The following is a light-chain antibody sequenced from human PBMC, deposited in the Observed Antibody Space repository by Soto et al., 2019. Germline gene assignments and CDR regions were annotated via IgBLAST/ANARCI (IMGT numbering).Light chain of an antibody. CDR3: QQRSNWPWT. V-gene: IGKV3-11*01. Sequence: EIVLTQSPATVSLSRGERATLSFRASQSVSSSYLAWYQQKPGQAPRLLIYDASNRATGIPARFSGSGSGTDFTLTISSLEPEDFAVYYCQQRSNWPWTFGQGTKVDI. CDR2: DAS. J-gene: IGKJ1*01. CDR1: QSVSSSY.